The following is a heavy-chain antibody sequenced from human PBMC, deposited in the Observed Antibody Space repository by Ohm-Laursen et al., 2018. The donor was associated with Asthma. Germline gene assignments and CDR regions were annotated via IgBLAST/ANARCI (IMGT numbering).Heavy chain of an antibody. D-gene: IGHD2/OR15-2a*01. CDR3: AKGKIGLSDY. CDR2: ISSSSSYI. Sequence: SLRLSCSASGFTFSSYSMNWVRQAPGKGLEWVSSISSSSSYIYYADSVKGRFTISRDNAKNSLYLQMNSLRAEDTAVYYCAKGKIGLSDYWGQGTLVTVSS. J-gene: IGHJ4*02. V-gene: IGHV3-21*01. CDR1: GFTFSSYS.